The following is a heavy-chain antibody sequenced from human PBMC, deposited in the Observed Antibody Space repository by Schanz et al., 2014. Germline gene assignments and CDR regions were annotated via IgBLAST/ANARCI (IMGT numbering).Heavy chain of an antibody. J-gene: IGHJ4*02. Sequence: QVQLVQSGAEVKKPGASVKVSCKASGYTFTSYGISWVRQAPGQGLEWMGWISAYNGNTKYPQKLQGRVTMTTDTSTSTAYMELRSLRSDDTAVYYCARDAADFYDILTEEDYWGQGTQATVSS. CDR3: ARDAADFYDILTEEDY. V-gene: IGHV1-18*01. D-gene: IGHD3-9*01. CDR1: GYTFTSYG. CDR2: ISAYNGNT.